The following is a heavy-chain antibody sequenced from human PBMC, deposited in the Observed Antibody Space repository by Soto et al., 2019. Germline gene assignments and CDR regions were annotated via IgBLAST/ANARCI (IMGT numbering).Heavy chain of an antibody. CDR3: AREPPLACYFDY. V-gene: IGHV1-3*01. J-gene: IGHJ4*02. CDR1: GYTFTSYA. D-gene: IGHD3-10*01. Sequence: GASVKVSCKASGYTFTSYAMHWVRQAPGQRLEWMGWINAGNGNTKYSQKLQGRVTMTWDTSTNTVHMDLNSLRSEDTAVYYCAREPPLACYFDYWGQGSLVTVSS. CDR2: INAGNGNT.